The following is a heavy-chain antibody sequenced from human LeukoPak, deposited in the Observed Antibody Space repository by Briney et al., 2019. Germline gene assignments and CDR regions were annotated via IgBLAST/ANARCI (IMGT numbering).Heavy chain of an antibody. D-gene: IGHD5-24*01. Sequence: GMXXVRXAPGXGLEWVAVISYDGSNKYYADSVKGRFTISRDNSKNTLYLQMNSLRAEDTAVYYCAHGGRWLQLDYWGQGTLVTVSS. CDR2: ISYDGSNK. J-gene: IGHJ4*02. V-gene: IGHV3-30*03. CDR3: AHGGRWLQLDY. CDR1: G.